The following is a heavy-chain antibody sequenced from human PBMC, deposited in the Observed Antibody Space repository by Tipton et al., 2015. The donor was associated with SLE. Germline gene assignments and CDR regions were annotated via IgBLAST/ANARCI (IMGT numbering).Heavy chain of an antibody. CDR3: ARADSGWDAFDI. D-gene: IGHD6-19*01. J-gene: IGHJ3*02. V-gene: IGHV4-34*01. CDR2: INHSGST. CDR1: GGSFSGYY. Sequence: TLSLTCAVYGGSFSGYYWSWIRQPPGKGLEWIGEINHSGSTNYNPSLKSRVTISVDTSKNQFSLKLSSVTAADTAVYYCARADSGWDAFDIWGQGTMVTVSS.